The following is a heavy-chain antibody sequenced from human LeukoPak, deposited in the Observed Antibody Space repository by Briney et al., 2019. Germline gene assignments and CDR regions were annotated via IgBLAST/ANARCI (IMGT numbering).Heavy chain of an antibody. V-gene: IGHV4-59*01. CDR2: IHYSGST. CDR3: ARDRDRGFDY. CDR1: GGSISSYY. D-gene: IGHD2-21*02. Sequence: KPSETLSLTCTVSGGSISSYYWSWIRQPPGKGLQWIGYIHYSGSTNYNPSLKSRLTISVDTSKNQFSLKLTSVTAADTAVYYCARDRDRGFDYWGQGTLVTVSS. J-gene: IGHJ4*02.